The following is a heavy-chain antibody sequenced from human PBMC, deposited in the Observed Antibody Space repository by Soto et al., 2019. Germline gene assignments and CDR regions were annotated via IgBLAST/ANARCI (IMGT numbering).Heavy chain of an antibody. V-gene: IGHV1-18*04. J-gene: IGHJ4*02. Sequence: GASVKVSCKASGYPFTSYGISWVRQAPGQGLEWMGWISAYNGNTNYAQKLQGRVTMTKDTSTSTAYMELRSLRSDDTAVYYCAITMVREHYFDYWGQGTLVTVSS. D-gene: IGHD3-10*01. CDR3: AITMVREHYFDY. CDR1: GYPFTSYG. CDR2: ISAYNGNT.